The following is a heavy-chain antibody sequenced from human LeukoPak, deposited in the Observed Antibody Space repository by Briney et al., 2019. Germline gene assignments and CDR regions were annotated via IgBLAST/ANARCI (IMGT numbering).Heavy chain of an antibody. D-gene: IGHD5-18*01. CDR1: GGSISSYY. V-gene: IGHV4-59*08. CDR2: IYYSGST. J-gene: IGHJ6*02. Sequence: SETLSLTCTVSGGSISSYYWSWIRQPPGKGLEWIGYIYYSGSTNYNPSLKSRVTISVDTSKNQFSLKLSSVTAADTAVYYCARHRSGQLWLLEDVWGQGTTVTVSS. CDR3: ARHRSGQLWLLEDV.